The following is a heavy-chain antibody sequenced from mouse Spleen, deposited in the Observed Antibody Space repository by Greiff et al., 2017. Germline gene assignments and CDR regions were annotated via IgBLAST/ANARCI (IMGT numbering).Heavy chain of an antibody. CDR2: IYWDDDK. D-gene: IGHD1-1*01. CDR3: ARTPITTVDAMDY. J-gene: IGHJ4*01. V-gene: IGHV8-12*01. CDR1: GFSLSTSGMG. Sequence: QVTLKVSGPGILQPSQTLSLTCSFSGFSLSTSGMGVSWIRQPSGKGLEWLAHIYWDDDKRYNPSLKSRLTISKDTSSNQVFLKITSVDTADTATYYCARTPITTVDAMDYWGQGTSVTVSS.